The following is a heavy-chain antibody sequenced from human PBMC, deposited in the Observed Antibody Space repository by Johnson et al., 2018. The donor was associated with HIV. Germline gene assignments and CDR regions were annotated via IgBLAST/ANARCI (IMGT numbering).Heavy chain of an antibody. V-gene: IGHV3-30*04. CDR2: ISYDGGNK. CDR3: ARERYCSSTSCYFSRPPDAFDI. J-gene: IGHJ3*02. D-gene: IGHD2-2*01. CDR1: GFTFADFA. Sequence: MQLVESGGGLLQPGGSLRRSCVASGFTFADFAMHWVRQAPGKGLEWVAVISYDGGNKYYADSVKGRFTISRDNSKNSLYLQMNSLRAEDTAVYYCARERYCSSTSCYFSRPPDAFDIWGQGTMVTVSS.